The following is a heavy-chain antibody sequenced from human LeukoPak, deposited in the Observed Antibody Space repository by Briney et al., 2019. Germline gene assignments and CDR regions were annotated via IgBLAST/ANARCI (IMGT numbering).Heavy chain of an antibody. CDR1: GFTFSNYW. J-gene: IGHJ4*02. CDR2: IQQDGSEK. D-gene: IGHD6-19*01. Sequence: GGSLRLSCAASGFTFSNYWMSWVRQAPGKGLEWVANIQQDGSEKNYVDSVKGRFTISRDNAKNSLYLQMDSLRADDMAVYYCARDAFGVGSGWYSYLDYWGQGTLATVSS. V-gene: IGHV3-7*01. CDR3: ARDAFGVGSGWYSYLDY.